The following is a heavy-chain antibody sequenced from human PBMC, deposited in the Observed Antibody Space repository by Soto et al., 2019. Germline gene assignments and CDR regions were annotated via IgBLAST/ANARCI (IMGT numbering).Heavy chain of an antibody. J-gene: IGHJ4*02. CDR1: GGTFSSYT. D-gene: IGHD3-10*01. CDR3: ARPAYGSGSYYNDYYFDY. CDR2: IIPILGIA. V-gene: IGHV1-69*02. Sequence: QVPLVQSGAEVKKPGSSVKVSCKASGGTFSSYTISWVRQAPGQGLEWMGRIIPILGIANYAQKFQGRVTITADKSTSTAYMELSSLRSEDTAVYYCARPAYGSGSYYNDYYFDYWGQGTLVTVSS.